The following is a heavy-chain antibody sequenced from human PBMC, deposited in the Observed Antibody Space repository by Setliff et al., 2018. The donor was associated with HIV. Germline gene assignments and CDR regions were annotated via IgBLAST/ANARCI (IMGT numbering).Heavy chain of an antibody. CDR1: GYIFTDYA. D-gene: IGHD3-9*01. CDR2: INVGNGNT. CDR3: TRVYVDYDIVAGSQVFDV. V-gene: IGHV1-3*01. J-gene: IGHJ3*01. Sequence: ASVKVSCKASGYIFTDYAVHWVRQAPGQSLEWMGWINVGNGNTRYSEKFQGRVTFARDTSATTAHMELSSLRSEDTAVYYCTRVYVDYDIVAGSQVFDVWGQGTMVTVSS.